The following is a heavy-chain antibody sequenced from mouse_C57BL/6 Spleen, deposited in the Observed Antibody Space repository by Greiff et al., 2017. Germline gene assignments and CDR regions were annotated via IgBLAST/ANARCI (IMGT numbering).Heavy chain of an antibody. V-gene: IGHV1-55*01. CDR3: ARSDYYGSSGYAMDY. CDR2: IYPGSGST. J-gene: IGHJ4*01. CDR1: GYTFTSYW. D-gene: IGHD1-1*01. Sequence: QVQLQQPGAELVKPGASVKMSCKASGYTFTSYWITWVKQRPGQGLEWIGDIYPGSGSTNYNEKFMSKATLTVDTSSSTAYMQLSSLTSEDSAVYYCARSDYYGSSGYAMDYWGQGTSVTVSS.